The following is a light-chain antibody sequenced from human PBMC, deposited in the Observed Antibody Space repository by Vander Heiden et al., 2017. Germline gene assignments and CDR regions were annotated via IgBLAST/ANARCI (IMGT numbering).Light chain of an antibody. V-gene: IGKV3-15*01. CDR2: GAA. Sequence: EIVMTQSQATLSVSPGERATLSCRASQSVSSNLAWYQKTPGQASRRLIYGAATRATGIPARFSGSGSGTEFTLTISSLQSEDFAVYYCQQYNNWPPLTFGGGTKVEIK. CDR3: QQYNNWPPLT. CDR1: QSVSSN. J-gene: IGKJ4*01.